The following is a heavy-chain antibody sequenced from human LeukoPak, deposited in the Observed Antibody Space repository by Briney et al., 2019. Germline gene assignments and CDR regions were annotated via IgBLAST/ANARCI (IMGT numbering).Heavy chain of an antibody. CDR1: GFTFSSYG. CDR3: AKNPRSYDSSGYYYQDP. Sequence: GGSLRLSCAASGFTFSSYGMHWVRQAPGKGLEWVAVIWYDGSNKYYADSVKGRFTISRDNSKNTLYLQMNSLRAEDTAVYYCAKNPRSYDSSGYYYQDPWGQGTLVTVSS. CDR2: IWYDGSNK. V-gene: IGHV3-33*06. J-gene: IGHJ5*02. D-gene: IGHD3-22*01.